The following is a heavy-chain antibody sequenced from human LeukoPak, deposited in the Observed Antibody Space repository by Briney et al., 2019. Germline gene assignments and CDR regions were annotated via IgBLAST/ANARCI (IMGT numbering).Heavy chain of an antibody. Sequence: ASVKVSCKASGYTFTSYYMHWVRQAPGQGLEWMGIINPSGGSTSYAQKFQGRVTMTRDTSTSTVYMELSSLRSEDTAVYYCARESSPVYSGYDYLDYWGQGTLVTVSS. CDR2: INPSGGST. CDR3: ARESSPVYSGYDYLDY. CDR1: GYTFTSYY. D-gene: IGHD5-12*01. V-gene: IGHV1-46*01. J-gene: IGHJ4*02.